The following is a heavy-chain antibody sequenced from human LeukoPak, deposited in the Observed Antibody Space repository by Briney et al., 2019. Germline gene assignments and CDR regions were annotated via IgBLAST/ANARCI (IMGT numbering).Heavy chain of an antibody. D-gene: IGHD3-10*01. CDR1: GGSISTYY. Sequence: SETLSLTCTVSGGSISTYYWSWIRQPPGKGLEWIGYIYYSGSTNHTPSLKSRVTISVDTSKNQFSLKLSSVTAADTAVYYCARVIWFGDLFTFDPWGQGTLVTVSS. CDR3: ARVIWFGDLFTFDP. J-gene: IGHJ5*02. V-gene: IGHV4-59*01. CDR2: IYYSGST.